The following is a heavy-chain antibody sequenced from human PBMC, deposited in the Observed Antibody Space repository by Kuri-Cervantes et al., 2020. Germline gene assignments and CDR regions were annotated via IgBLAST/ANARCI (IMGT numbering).Heavy chain of an antibody. CDR1: GFTFDDYA. CDR2: ISWNSGSI. V-gene: IGHV3-9*01. J-gene: IGHJ4*02. Sequence: GGSLRLSCAASGFTFDDYAMHWVRQAPGKGLEWVSGISWNSGSIGYADSVKGRFTISRDNAKNSLYLQMSSLRAEDTALYYCAKGTGFVVVTAMDYWGQGTLVTVSS. CDR3: AKGTGFVVVTAMDY. D-gene: IGHD2-21*02.